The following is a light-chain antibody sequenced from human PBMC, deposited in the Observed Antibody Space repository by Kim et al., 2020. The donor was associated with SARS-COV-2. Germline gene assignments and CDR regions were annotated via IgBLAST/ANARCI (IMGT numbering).Light chain of an antibody. Sequence: VSPGQTASITCSGDELGSKYVCWYQQKPGQSPMLVIYQNTKRPSGIPERFSGSNSGDAATLTISGAQAVDEADYFCQTWDTGSGVFGGGTQLTVL. CDR1: ELGSKY. J-gene: IGLJ3*02. CDR3: QTWDTGSGV. CDR2: QNT. V-gene: IGLV3-1*01.